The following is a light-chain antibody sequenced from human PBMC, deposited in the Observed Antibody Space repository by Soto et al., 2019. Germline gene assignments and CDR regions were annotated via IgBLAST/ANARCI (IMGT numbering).Light chain of an antibody. J-gene: IGLJ1*01. CDR1: SSDVGTYNR. Sequence: QSVLTQPPSVSGSPGQSVIISCTGTSSDVGTYNRVSRYQQPPGTAPKLMIFEVNNRPAGVTDRFSGSKSGNTASLTISGLQAEDEVVYYCSSYKSSSTYVFGTGNKVTVL. CDR2: EVN. V-gene: IGLV2-18*02. CDR3: SSYKSSSTYV.